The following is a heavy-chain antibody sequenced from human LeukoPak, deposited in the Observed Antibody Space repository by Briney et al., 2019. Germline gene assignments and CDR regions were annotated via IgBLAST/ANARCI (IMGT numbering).Heavy chain of an antibody. V-gene: IGHV3-7*01. Sequence: GGSLRLSCAASGFSFSTHWMSWVRQAPGKGLERVAKINPDGSEKYYVDSVKGRFTISRDNAKNSVYVQMNSLRADDTAVYFCAKEEWFRFDIWGQGTSVTVSS. CDR2: INPDGSEK. J-gene: IGHJ4*02. CDR3: AKEEWFRFDI. CDR1: GFSFSTHW. D-gene: IGHD3-10*01.